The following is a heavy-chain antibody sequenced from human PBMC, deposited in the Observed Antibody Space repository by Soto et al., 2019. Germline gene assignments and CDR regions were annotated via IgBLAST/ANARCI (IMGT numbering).Heavy chain of an antibody. Sequence: PSETLPLTCTVSGGSISSYYWSWIRQPPGKGLEWIGYIYYSGSTNYNPSLKSRVTISVDTSKNQFSLKLSSVTAADSAVYFCARSVMPVGNLAAHDHWGQGVLVTVSS. CDR1: GGSISSYY. V-gene: IGHV4-59*01. CDR2: IYYSGST. J-gene: IGHJ4*02. D-gene: IGHD7-27*01. CDR3: ARSVMPVGNLAAHDH.